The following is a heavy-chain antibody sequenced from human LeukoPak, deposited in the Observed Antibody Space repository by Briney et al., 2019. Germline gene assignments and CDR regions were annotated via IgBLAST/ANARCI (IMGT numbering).Heavy chain of an antibody. CDR1: GYTFTGYY. V-gene: IGHV1-2*02. J-gene: IGHJ4*02. D-gene: IGHD5-24*01. CDR2: INPNSGGT. CDR3: ASSRDGYNRVHDY. Sequence: ASVKVSCKASGYTFTGYYMHWVRQAPGQGLEWMGWINPNSGGTNYAQKFQGRVTMTRDTSISTAYMELSRLRSDDTAVCYCASSRDGYNRVHDYWGQGTLVTVSS.